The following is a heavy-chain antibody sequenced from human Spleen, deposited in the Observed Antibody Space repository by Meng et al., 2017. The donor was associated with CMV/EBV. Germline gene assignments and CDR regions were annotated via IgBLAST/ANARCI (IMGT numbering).Heavy chain of an antibody. J-gene: IGHJ4*02. CDR2: ISYDGRDQ. Sequence: GESLKISCAASGFIFSRHAIHWVRQAPGKGLEWVAVISYDGRDQDYADSAKGRFTVAKENSKRTESLQLNSLTVADTAVYYCARDQGARPGYWGQGTLVTVSS. CDR3: ARDQGARPGY. V-gene: IGHV3-30*04. D-gene: IGHD1-26*01. CDR1: GFIFSRHA.